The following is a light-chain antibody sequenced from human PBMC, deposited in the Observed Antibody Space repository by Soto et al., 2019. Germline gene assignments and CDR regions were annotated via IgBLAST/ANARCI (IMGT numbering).Light chain of an antibody. CDR2: WAS. V-gene: IGKV4-1*01. Sequence: DIVMTQSPDSLAVSLGERATINCKSSQSVLYSSDNKNNLAWYQQKPGQPPKLLIYWASSRESGVPVRFSGSGSGTDFTLAISSLQAEDVGIYYCPKYYSTPWTFGQRTKVEIK. CDR1: QSVLYSSDNKNN. J-gene: IGKJ1*01. CDR3: PKYYSTPWT.